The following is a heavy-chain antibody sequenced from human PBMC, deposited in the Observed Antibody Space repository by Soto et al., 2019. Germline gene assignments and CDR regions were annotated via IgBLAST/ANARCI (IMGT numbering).Heavy chain of an antibody. CDR3: ARQTGGELLIGLFDY. D-gene: IGHD1-26*01. J-gene: IGHJ4*02. Sequence: QLQLQESGPGLVKPSETLSLTCTVSGGSISSSSYYWGWIRQPPGKGLEWIGSIYYSGSTYYNPSLKRRVTISVDTSKNQFSLKLSSVTAADTAVYYCARQTGGELLIGLFDYWGQGTLVTVSS. CDR1: GGSISSSSYY. V-gene: IGHV4-39*01. CDR2: IYYSGST.